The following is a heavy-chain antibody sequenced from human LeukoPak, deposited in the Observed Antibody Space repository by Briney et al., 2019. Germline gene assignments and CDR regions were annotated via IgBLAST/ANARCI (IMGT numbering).Heavy chain of an antibody. J-gene: IGHJ4*02. Sequence: GASVKVSCKASGYTFTSYGISWVRQAPGQGLEWMGWISAYNGNTNYAQKLQGRVTMTTDTSTSTAYMELRSLRSDDTALYYCARQDYYDSSGYYYPTFDYWGQGTQVTVSS. CDR3: ARQDYYDSSGYYYPTFDY. CDR1: GYTFTSYG. CDR2: ISAYNGNT. D-gene: IGHD3-22*01. V-gene: IGHV1-18*01.